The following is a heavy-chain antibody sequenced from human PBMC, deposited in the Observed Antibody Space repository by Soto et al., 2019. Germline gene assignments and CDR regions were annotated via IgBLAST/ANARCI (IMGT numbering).Heavy chain of an antibody. CDR2: ISYDGSNK. CDR1: GFTFTSFA. V-gene: IGHV3-30*18. D-gene: IGHD6-13*01. Sequence: GGSLRLSCAASGFTFTSFAVSWVRQAPGKGLEWVAVISYDGSNKYYADSVKGRFTISRDNSKNTLYLQMNSLRAEDTAVYYCANQIAAAGKDYYYYGMDVWGQGTTVTVSS. CDR3: ANQIAAAGKDYYYYGMDV. J-gene: IGHJ6*02.